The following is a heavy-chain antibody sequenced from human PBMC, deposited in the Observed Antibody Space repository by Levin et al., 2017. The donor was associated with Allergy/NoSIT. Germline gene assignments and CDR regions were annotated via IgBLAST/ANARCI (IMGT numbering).Heavy chain of an antibody. V-gene: IGHV1-69*13. CDR2: IIPIFGTA. J-gene: IGHJ4*02. CDR1: GGTFSSYA. CDR3: ARDGDYDILTGYYPASQFDY. D-gene: IGHD3-9*01. Sequence: ASVKVSCKASGGTFSSYAISWVRQAPGQGLEWMGGIIPIFGTANYAQKFQGRVTITADESTSTAYMELSSLRSEDTAVYYCARDGDYDILTGYYPASQFDYWGQGTLVTVSS.